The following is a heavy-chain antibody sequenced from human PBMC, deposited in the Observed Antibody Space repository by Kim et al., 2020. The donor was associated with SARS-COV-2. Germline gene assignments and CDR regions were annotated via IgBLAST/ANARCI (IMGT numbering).Heavy chain of an antibody. Sequence: NDGTAIYYTDSVKGRFTVSRDNSKNTLYLQMNSLRGDDSAMYYCARETLDWGQGTLVTVSS. J-gene: IGHJ4*02. CDR2: NDGTAI. V-gene: IGHV3-30*10. CDR3: ARETLD. D-gene: IGHD1-1*01.